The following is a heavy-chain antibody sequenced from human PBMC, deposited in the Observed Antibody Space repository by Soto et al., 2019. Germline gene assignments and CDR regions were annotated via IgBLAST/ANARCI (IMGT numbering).Heavy chain of an antibody. CDR2: FTRSGNT. J-gene: IGHJ4*02. D-gene: IGHD3-10*01. Sequence: EVQLLESAGGLEQPGGSLRLSCAASGFTFSNYAMSWVRQAPGKGLEWVSTFTRSGNTYYADSVKGRFTISRDNSKNTLYLQMDSLRAEDTAVYYCARDFAPGSPNYDYWGLGTLVTVSS. CDR3: ARDFAPGSPNYDY. CDR1: GFTFSNYA. V-gene: IGHV3-23*01.